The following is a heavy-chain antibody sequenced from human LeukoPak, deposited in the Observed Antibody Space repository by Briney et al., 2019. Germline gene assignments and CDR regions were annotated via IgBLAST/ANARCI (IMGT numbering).Heavy chain of an antibody. CDR3: ASGYSSSRAFDI. V-gene: IGHV3-21*01. J-gene: IGHJ3*02. Sequence: PGGSLRLSCAASGFTFSTYSMNWVRQAPGKGLEWVSSISSSNSYIYYADSVKGRFTISRDNAKNSLYLQMNSLRAEDTAVYYCASGYSSSRAFDIWGQGTMVTVSS. CDR1: GFTFSTYS. D-gene: IGHD6-6*01. CDR2: ISSSNSYI.